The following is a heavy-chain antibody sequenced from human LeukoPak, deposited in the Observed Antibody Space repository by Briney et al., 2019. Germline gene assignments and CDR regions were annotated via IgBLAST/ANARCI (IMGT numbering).Heavy chain of an antibody. CDR2: IYSGGST. V-gene: IGHV3-66*01. Sequence: GGSLRLSCAASGFTVSSNYMSWARQAPGKGLEWVSVIYSGGSTYYADSVKGRFTISRDNSKNTLYLQMNSLRAEDTAVYYCAREGIAAAGFDYWGQGTLVTVSS. CDR1: GFTVSSNY. D-gene: IGHD6-13*01. J-gene: IGHJ4*02. CDR3: AREGIAAAGFDY.